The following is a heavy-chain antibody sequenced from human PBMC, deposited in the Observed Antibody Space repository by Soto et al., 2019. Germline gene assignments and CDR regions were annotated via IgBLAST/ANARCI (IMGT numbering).Heavy chain of an antibody. J-gene: IGHJ4*02. CDR2: IYNDGTYS. D-gene: IGHD3-9*01. CDR1: GFIFKMYW. Sequence: LRLSCAASGFIFKMYWMHWVRQSPGKGLVWISRIYNDGTYSDYADSVRGRFTISRDNVNDTLYLQMNNLRAEDSGLYYCTSGPRRISTGTGAYWGQGTQVTVSS. V-gene: IGHV3-74*01. CDR3: TSGPRRISTGTGAY.